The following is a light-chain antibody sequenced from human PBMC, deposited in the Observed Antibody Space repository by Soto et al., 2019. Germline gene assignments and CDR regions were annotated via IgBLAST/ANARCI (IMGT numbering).Light chain of an antibody. CDR1: QSVSTY. CDR3: QQRSNWPLT. CDR2: DAS. Sequence: DIVLTQSPATLSLSPGERATLSCWAGQSVSTYLAWYQQKPGQAPRLLIYDASSRATGIPARFSGSGSGTDFTLTISRLEPEDFAVYYCQQRSNWPLTFGQGTRLEI. V-gene: IGKV3-11*01. J-gene: IGKJ5*01.